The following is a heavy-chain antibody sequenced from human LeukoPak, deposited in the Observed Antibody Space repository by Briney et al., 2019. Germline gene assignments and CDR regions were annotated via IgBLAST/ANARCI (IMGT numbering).Heavy chain of an antibody. D-gene: IGHD3-22*01. Sequence: SETLSLTCTVSGGSISSYYWSWIRQPAGKGLVWIGRIYTSGSTNYNPSLKSRVTMSVDTSKNQFSLKLSSVTAADTAVYYCAGTMIVEGKYYFDYWGQGTLVTVSS. CDR1: GGSISSYY. CDR3: AGTMIVEGKYYFDY. CDR2: IYTSGST. V-gene: IGHV4-4*07. J-gene: IGHJ4*02.